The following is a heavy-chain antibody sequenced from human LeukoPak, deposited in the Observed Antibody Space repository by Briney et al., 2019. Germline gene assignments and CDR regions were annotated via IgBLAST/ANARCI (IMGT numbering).Heavy chain of an antibody. CDR2: ISYDGSNK. CDR1: GFIFSDYT. V-gene: IGHV3-30*04. D-gene: IGHD2-21*01. CDR3: ARDVIAYYYYYGMDV. J-gene: IGHJ6*02. Sequence: GGSLRLSCAASGFIFSDYTMNWVRQAPGKGLEWVAVISYDGSNKYYADSVKGRFTISRDNSKNTLYLQMNSLRAEDTAVYYCARDVIAYYYYYGMDVWGRGTTVTVSS.